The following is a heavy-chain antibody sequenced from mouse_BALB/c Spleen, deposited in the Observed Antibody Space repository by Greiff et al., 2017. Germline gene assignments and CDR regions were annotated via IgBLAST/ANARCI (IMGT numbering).Heavy chain of an antibody. V-gene: IGHV7-3*02. D-gene: IGHD2-2*01. CDR1: GFTFTDYY. CDR3: ARDGGYGAGFAY. Sequence: DVKLVESGGGLVQPGGSLRLSCATSGFTFTDYYMSWVRQPPGKALEWLGFIRNKANGYTTEYSASVKGRFTISRDNSQSILYLQMNTLRAEDSATYYCARDGGYGAGFAYWGQGTLVTVSA. J-gene: IGHJ3*01. CDR2: IRNKANGYTT.